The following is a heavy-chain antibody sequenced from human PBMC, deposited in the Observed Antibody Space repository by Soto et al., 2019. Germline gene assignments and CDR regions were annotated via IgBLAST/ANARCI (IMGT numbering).Heavy chain of an antibody. Sequence: SETLSLTCAVYGGSFSGYYWSWIRQPPGKGLEWIGEINHSGSTNYNPSLKSRVTISVDTSKNQFSLKLSSVTAADTAVYYCARAGWFGELLPENYYYYMDVWGKGTTVTV. D-gene: IGHD3-10*01. CDR3: ARAGWFGELLPENYYYYMDV. CDR1: GGSFSGYY. V-gene: IGHV4-34*01. CDR2: INHSGST. J-gene: IGHJ6*03.